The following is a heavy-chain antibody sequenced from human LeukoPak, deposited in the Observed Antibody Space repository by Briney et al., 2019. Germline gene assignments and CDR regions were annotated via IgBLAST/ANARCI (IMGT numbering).Heavy chain of an antibody. D-gene: IGHD5-24*01. J-gene: IGHJ6*02. Sequence: SVNVSCKASGGTFSSYAISWVRQAPGQGLEWMGGIIPIFGTANYAQKFQGRVTITADESTSTAYMELSSLRSEDTAVYYCARDLVICEDGYNYCYYYGMDVWGQGTTVTVSS. CDR2: IIPIFGTA. V-gene: IGHV1-69*01. CDR3: ARDLVICEDGYNYCYYYGMDV. CDR1: GGTFSSYA.